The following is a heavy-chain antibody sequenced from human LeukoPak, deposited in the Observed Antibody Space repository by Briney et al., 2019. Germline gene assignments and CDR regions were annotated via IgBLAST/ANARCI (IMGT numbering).Heavy chain of an antibody. CDR2: IYSSGST. CDR3: ARDQGLGAHNWFDP. Sequence: SETLSLTCTVSRGSISKYYWSWIRQPAGKGLEGIGRIYSSGSTNYNPSLKSRVTMSVDTSKNQFSLMLSSMTAADAAVYYSARDQGLGAHNWFDPWGQGTLVTVSS. V-gene: IGHV4-4*07. D-gene: IGHD1-26*01. CDR1: RGSISKYY. J-gene: IGHJ5*02.